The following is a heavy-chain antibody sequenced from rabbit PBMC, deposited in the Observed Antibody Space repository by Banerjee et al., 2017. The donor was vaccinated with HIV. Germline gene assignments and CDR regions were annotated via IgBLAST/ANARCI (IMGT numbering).Heavy chain of an antibody. D-gene: IGHD1-1*01. CDR2: IYAGSDST. Sequence: QSLEESGGDLVKPGASLTLTCTASGFDFSSRYYMCWVRQAPGKGLEWIACIYAGSDSTYYASWAKGRFTISKTSSTTVTLQMTSLTAADTATYFCAREDGSGTVAFNLWGPGTLVTVS. V-gene: IGHV1S40*01. CDR1: GFDFSSRYY. CDR3: AREDGSGTVAFNL. J-gene: IGHJ4*01.